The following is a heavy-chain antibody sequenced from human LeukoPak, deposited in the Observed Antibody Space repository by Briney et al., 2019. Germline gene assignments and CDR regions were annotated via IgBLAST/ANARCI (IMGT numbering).Heavy chain of an antibody. D-gene: IGHD1-26*01. J-gene: IGHJ4*02. Sequence: GGSLRLSCAASGFTFSSYAMHWVRQAPGKGLEWVAVISYDGSSKYYADSVKGRFTISRDNSKNTLYLQMNSLRAEDTAVYYCAREWELTNFDYWGQGTLVTVSS. CDR2: ISYDGSSK. CDR1: GFTFSSYA. V-gene: IGHV3-30-3*01. CDR3: AREWELTNFDY.